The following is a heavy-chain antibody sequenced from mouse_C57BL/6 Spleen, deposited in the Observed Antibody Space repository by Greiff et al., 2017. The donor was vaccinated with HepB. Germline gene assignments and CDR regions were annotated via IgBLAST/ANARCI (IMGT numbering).Heavy chain of an antibody. CDR1: GYTFTDYY. Sequence: EVQLQQSGPELVKPGASVKISCKASGYTFTDYYMNWVKQSHGKSLEWIGDINPNNGGTSYNQKFKGKATLTVDKSSSTAYMELRSLTSEDSAVYYCARWGTTSFDVWGTGTTVTVSS. CDR3: ARWGTTSFDV. J-gene: IGHJ1*03. CDR2: INPNNGGT. D-gene: IGHD1-1*01. V-gene: IGHV1-26*01.